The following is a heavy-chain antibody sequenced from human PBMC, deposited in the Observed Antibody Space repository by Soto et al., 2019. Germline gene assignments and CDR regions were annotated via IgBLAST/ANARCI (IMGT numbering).Heavy chain of an antibody. CDR3: ARSIAVAEDYYYYGMDV. Sequence: GESLKISCKGSGYSFTSYWIGWVRQMPGKGLEWMGIIYPGDSDTRYSPSFQGQVTISADKSISTAYLQWSSLKASDTAMYYCARSIAVAEDYYYYGMDVWGQGTTVTVSS. V-gene: IGHV5-51*01. CDR1: GYSFTSYW. CDR2: IYPGDSDT. D-gene: IGHD6-19*01. J-gene: IGHJ6*02.